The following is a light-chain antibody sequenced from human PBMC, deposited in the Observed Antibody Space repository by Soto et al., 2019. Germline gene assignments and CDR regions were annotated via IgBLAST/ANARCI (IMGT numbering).Light chain of an antibody. CDR2: DAS. CDR3: QQRTNWPIT. J-gene: IGKJ5*01. V-gene: IGKV3-11*01. Sequence: EIVLTQSPATLSLSPGERDTLSCRASQSVSSYLAWYQQKPGQAPRVLIYDASKRATGIPARFSGSGSGTDFTLTISSLEPEDFAVYYCQQRTNWPITFGQGTRLEIK. CDR1: QSVSSY.